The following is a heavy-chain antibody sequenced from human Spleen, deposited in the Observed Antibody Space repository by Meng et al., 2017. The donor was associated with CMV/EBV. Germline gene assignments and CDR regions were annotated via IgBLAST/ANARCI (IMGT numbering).Heavy chain of an antibody. CDR1: GFTFSTYI. CDR2: ITSSSSHI. J-gene: IGHJ6*02. V-gene: IGHV3-21*06. D-gene: IGHD3-3*01. Sequence: GGSLRLSCAASGFTFSTYIMSWVRQAPGKGLEWVSSITSSSSHIYYADSVKGRFTISRDNAKNSLYLQMNSLRAEDTAVYYCARVAGYDFWSGYYCPDVWGQGTTVTVSS. CDR3: ARVAGYDFWSGYYCPDV.